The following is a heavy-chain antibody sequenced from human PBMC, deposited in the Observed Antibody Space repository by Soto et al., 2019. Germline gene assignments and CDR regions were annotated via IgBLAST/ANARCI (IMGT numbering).Heavy chain of an antibody. D-gene: IGHD2-21*01. J-gene: IGHJ4*02. Sequence: GRSRRLSCIPSGFIVGGSAMSWVRQAPGEGLEWVGSIRGKAYGGTTGYAASVRGRFTISRDDSKSIVYLEMNSLKTEDTAVYYCAGAPIGVDTSPTGFDYWGQGTLVTVS. CDR3: AGAPIGVDTSPTGFDY. CDR2: IRGKAYGGTT. CDR1: GFIVGGSA. V-gene: IGHV3-49*04.